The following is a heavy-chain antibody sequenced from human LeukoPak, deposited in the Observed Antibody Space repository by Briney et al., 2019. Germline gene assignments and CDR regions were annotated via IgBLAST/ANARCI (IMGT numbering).Heavy chain of an antibody. CDR3: ARPRGLGSGWPIDY. J-gene: IGHJ4*02. CDR2: INAGNGNT. Sequence: GASVTVSCKASGYTFTSYAVHWVRQAPGQRLEWMGWINAGNGNTKYSQKFQGRVTITRDTSASTAYMELSSLRSEDTAVYYCARPRGLGSGWPIDYWGQGTLVTVSS. V-gene: IGHV1-3*01. D-gene: IGHD6-19*01. CDR1: GYTFTSYA.